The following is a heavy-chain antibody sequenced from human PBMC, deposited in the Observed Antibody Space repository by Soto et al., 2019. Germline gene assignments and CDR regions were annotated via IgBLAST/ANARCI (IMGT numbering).Heavy chain of an antibody. D-gene: IGHD2-2*01. V-gene: IGHV4-31*03. J-gene: IGHJ6*03. CDR3: ARSDDIVVVPAAKKNYYYMDV. CDR1: GGSISSGGYY. CDR2: IYYSGST. Sequence: QVQLQESGPGLVKPSQTLSLTCTVSGGSISSGGYYWSWIRQHPGKGLEWIGYIYYSGSTYYNPSLKSRVNISVDTSKNQFSLKLSSVTAADTAVYYCARSDDIVVVPAAKKNYYYMDVWGKGTTVTVSS.